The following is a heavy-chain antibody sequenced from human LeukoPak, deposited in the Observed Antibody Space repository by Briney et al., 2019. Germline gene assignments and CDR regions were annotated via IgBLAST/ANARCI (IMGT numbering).Heavy chain of an antibody. D-gene: IGHD3-10*01. CDR2: MNPNSGNT. J-gene: IGHJ4*02. CDR1: GYTFTSYD. CDR3: AKALPSYYGSGSPDDY. V-gene: IGHV1-8*01. Sequence: GASVKVSCKASGYTFTSYDINWVRQATGQGLEWMGWMNPNSGNTGYAQKFQGRVTMTRNTSISTAYMELSSLRSEDTAVYYCAKALPSYYGSGSPDDYWGQGTLVTVSS.